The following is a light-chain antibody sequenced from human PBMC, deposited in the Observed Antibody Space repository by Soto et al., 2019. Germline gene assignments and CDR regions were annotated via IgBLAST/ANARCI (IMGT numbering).Light chain of an antibody. CDR3: QQYGSTPLT. Sequence: EILLTQSPGTLSLSPGEIATLSCRSSQSVSSSYLVWYQQKPGQAPRLLISGASSRATGIPDRFSGSGSGTDFTLTISRLEPEDFAVYYCQQYGSTPLTFGGGTKVDIK. J-gene: IGKJ4*01. CDR1: QSVSSSY. CDR2: GAS. V-gene: IGKV3-20*01.